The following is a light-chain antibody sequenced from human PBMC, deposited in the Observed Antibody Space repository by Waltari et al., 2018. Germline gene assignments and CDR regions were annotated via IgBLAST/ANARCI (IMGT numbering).Light chain of an antibody. CDR3: QQRRTWPLT. J-gene: IGKJ4*01. Sequence: EIVLTQSPATLSLSPGERATLPCRASQSVSYYLAWYQQRPGQAPRILIYDASSRATGIPARVSGSGSETDFTLTISSLGPEDFAVYYCQQRRTWPLTFGGGTKVEI. V-gene: IGKV3-11*01. CDR1: QSVSYY. CDR2: DAS.